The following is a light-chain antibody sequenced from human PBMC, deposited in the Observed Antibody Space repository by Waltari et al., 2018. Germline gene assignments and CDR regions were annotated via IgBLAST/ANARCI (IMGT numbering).Light chain of an antibody. Sequence: QSALTQPPSASGSPGQSVTISCTGTSTDVGGYAYVSWYQQHPGKAPKLMIYEVSKRPSGVPDRFSGSKSGNTASLTVSGLQAEDEADYYCSSYAGSNAYVFGLGTKVTVL. CDR1: STDVGGYAY. V-gene: IGLV2-8*01. CDR2: EVS. J-gene: IGLJ1*01. CDR3: SSYAGSNAYV.